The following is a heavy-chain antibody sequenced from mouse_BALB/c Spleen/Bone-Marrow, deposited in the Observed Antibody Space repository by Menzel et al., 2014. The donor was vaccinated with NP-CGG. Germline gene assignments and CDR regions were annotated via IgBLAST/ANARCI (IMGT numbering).Heavy chain of an antibody. V-gene: IGHV1S137*01. J-gene: IGHJ2*01. CDR1: GYTFTDYA. D-gene: IGHD2-4*01. Sequence: QVQLKESGAELVRPGVSVKISCKGSGYTFTDYAMHWVKQSHAKSLEWIGVISTNYGDASYNQKFKGKATMTVDKSSSTAYMELARLTSEDSAIYYCARWGLRPAGYYFDYWGQGTTLTVSS. CDR2: ISTNYGDA. CDR3: ARWGLRPAGYYFDY.